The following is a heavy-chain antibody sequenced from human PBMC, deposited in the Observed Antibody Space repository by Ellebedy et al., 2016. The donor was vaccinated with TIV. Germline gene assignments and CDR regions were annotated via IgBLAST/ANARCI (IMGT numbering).Heavy chain of an antibody. V-gene: IGHV4-34*01. CDR2: ITHSGST. CDR1: GGSFSGYY. CDR3: ARGLARDY. Sequence: MPSETLSLTCAVYGGSFSGYYWSWIRQPPGKGLEWIGEITHSGSTNYNPSLKSRVTLSVDTSKNQFSLNLSSVAAADTAGYYCARGLARDYWGQGTLVTVSS. J-gene: IGHJ4*02.